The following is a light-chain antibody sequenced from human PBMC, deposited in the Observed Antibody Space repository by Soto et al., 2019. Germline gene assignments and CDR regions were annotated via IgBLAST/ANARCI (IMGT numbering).Light chain of an antibody. V-gene: IGKV3-15*01. Sequence: EIVMTQSPATLSVSPGERATLSCRASQSVSSNLAWYQQKPGQAPRLLIYGASTRATGIPYRFSGSRSGTEFTLTISSLQSEDFAVYYCQQYNNWPYTFGQGTKLEIK. CDR2: GAS. J-gene: IGKJ2*01. CDR1: QSVSSN. CDR3: QQYNNWPYT.